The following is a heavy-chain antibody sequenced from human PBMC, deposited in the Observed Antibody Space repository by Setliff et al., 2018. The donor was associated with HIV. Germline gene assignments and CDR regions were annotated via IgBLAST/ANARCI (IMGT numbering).Heavy chain of an antibody. CDR1: GDSVSSNNAA. D-gene: IGHD6-19*01. V-gene: IGHV6-1*01. CDR2: TYYRSKWYF. CDR3: ARGSYGSVLL. Sequence: SQTLSLTCAISGDSVSSNNAAWNWIRQSPLRGLEWLGRTYYRSKWYFDYAVSVKSRIIINPDTSKNQFSLHLNSVTPEDTAVYYCARGSYGSVLLWGQGSLVTVSS. J-gene: IGHJ4*02.